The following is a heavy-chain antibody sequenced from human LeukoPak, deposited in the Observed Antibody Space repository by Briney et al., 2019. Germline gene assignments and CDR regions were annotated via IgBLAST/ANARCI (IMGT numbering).Heavy chain of an antibody. V-gene: IGHV1-69*04. CDR1: GGTFSSYA. CDR2: IIPILGIA. D-gene: IGHD3-3*01. CDR3: ATLLEWLPYYYYGMDV. Sequence: ASVKVSCKASGGTFSSYAISWVRQAPGQGLEWMGRIIPILGIANYAQKFQGRVTITADKSTSTAYMELSSLRSEDTAVYYRATLLEWLPYYYYGMDVWGQGTTVTVSS. J-gene: IGHJ6*02.